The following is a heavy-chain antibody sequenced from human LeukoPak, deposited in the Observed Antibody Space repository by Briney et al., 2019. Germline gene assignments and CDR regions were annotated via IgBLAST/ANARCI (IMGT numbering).Heavy chain of an antibody. J-gene: IGHJ6*02. Sequence: PGGSLRLSCAASGFTFSSYEMNWVRQAPGKGLEWVSYISSSGSIVYYADSVKGRFTISRDNAKNSLYLQMNSLRVEDTAVYYCARAPNENYDILTAYYRYYGMDVWGQGTTFTVSS. V-gene: IGHV3-48*03. CDR1: GFTFSSYE. CDR2: ISSSGSIV. D-gene: IGHD3-9*01. CDR3: ARAPNENYDILTAYYRYYGMDV.